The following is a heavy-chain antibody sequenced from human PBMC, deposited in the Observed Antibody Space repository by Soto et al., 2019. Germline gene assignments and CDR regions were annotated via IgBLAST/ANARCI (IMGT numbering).Heavy chain of an antibody. Sequence: GGSLRLSCAASGFTFSDYYMSWIRQAPGKGLEWVSYISSSGSTIYYADSVKGRFTISRDNAKNSLYLQMNSLRAEDTAVYYCARDEELTGSYSTPGHFDYWGQGTLVTVSS. V-gene: IGHV3-11*01. D-gene: IGHD3-10*01. CDR1: GFTFSDYY. CDR2: ISSSGSTI. J-gene: IGHJ4*02. CDR3: ARDEELTGSYSTPGHFDY.